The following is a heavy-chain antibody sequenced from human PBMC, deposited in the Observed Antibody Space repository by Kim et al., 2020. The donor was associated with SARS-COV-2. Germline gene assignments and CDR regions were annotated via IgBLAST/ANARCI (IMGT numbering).Heavy chain of an antibody. Sequence: GGSLRLSCAASGFTFSSYGMHWVRQAPGKGLEWVAVIWYDGSNKYYADSVKGRFTISRDNSKNTLYLQMNSLRAEDTAVYYCARGGAAAGTFEYFQHWGQGTLVTVSS. V-gene: IGHV3-33*01. CDR2: IWYDGSNK. CDR1: GFTFSSYG. J-gene: IGHJ1*01. CDR3: ARGGAAAGTFEYFQH. D-gene: IGHD6-13*01.